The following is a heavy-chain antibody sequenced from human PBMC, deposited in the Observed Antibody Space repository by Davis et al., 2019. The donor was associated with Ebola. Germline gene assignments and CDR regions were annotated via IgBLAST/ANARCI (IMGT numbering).Heavy chain of an antibody. Sequence: PGGSLRLSCAASGFTFSSYSMNWVRQAPGKGLEWVSYISSSSSTIYYADSVKGRFTISRDNAKNSLYLQMNSLRDEDTAVYYCAREGVGEILDAFDIWGQGTMVTVSS. CDR3: AREGVGEILDAFDI. CDR1: GFTFSSYS. D-gene: IGHD1-26*01. J-gene: IGHJ3*02. CDR2: ISSSSSTI. V-gene: IGHV3-48*02.